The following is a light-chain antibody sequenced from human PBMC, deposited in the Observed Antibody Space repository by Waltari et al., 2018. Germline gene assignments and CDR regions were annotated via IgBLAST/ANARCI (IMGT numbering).Light chain of an antibody. CDR3: QQRTNWPPWA. J-gene: IGKJ1*01. Sequence: IVLTQSPATLSLSPGERSTLPCRASQSVRTNLAWYQQKPGQAPRLLIYDASHRATGIPARFSGSGSGTDFTLTISTLEAEDFAVYYCQQRTNWPPWAFGQGTKVEI. CDR2: DAS. V-gene: IGKV3-11*01. CDR1: QSVRTN.